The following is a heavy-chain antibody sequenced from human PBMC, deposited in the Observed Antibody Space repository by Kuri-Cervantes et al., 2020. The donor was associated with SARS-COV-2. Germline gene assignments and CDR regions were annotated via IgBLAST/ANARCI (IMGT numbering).Heavy chain of an antibody. CDR3: ARSLDSSGYYY. D-gene: IGHD3-22*01. CDR1: GGSFSGYY. V-gene: IGHV4-34*01. CDR2: INHSGST. Sequence: SETLSLTCAVYGGSFSGYYWSWIRQPPGKGLEWIGEINHSGSTNYNPSLKSRVTISVDKSKNQFSLKLSSVTAADTAVYYCARSLDSSGYYYWGQGTLVTVSS. J-gene: IGHJ4*02.